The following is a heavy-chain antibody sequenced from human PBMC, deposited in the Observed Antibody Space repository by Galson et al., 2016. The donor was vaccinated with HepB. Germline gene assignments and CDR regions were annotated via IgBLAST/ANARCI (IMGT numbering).Heavy chain of an antibody. CDR3: ATRVVTTLRGLGS. Sequence: SETLSLTCTVSGDSISNSYYYWGWIRQPPGKGLEWIGSVYYSGSTYYNPSLESRVTTSVDTSKSQFSLTLNSVTAADTAVYYCATRVVTTLRGLGSWGPGTLVTVSS. V-gene: IGHV4-39*01. D-gene: IGHD4-23*01. CDR2: VYYSGST. CDR1: GDSISNSYYY. J-gene: IGHJ5*02.